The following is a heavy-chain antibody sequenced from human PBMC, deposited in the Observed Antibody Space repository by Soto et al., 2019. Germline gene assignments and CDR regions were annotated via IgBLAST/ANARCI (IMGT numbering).Heavy chain of an antibody. J-gene: IGHJ6*02. CDR2: ISPSGDGP. Sequence: ASVKVSCKAPGHTFTNYYMHWVRQAPGQGLEWMGVISPSGDGPTFAQKFQGRVTMTRDTSTSTVYMELSSLRFEDTAVYYCASMDYSYYYGMDVWGQGIMVTVSS. CDR3: ASMDYSYYYGMDV. D-gene: IGHD3-10*01. V-gene: IGHV1-46*01. CDR1: GHTFTNYY.